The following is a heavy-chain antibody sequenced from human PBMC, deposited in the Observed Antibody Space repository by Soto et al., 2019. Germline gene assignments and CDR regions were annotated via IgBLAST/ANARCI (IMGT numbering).Heavy chain of an antibody. CDR3: ARDPEDTAMRSYNWFDP. D-gene: IGHD5-18*01. CDR1: GYTFTSYG. J-gene: IGHJ5*02. V-gene: IGHV1-18*01. CDR2: ISAYNGNT. Sequence: QVQLVQSGAEVKKPGASVKVSCKASGYTFTSYGISWVRQAPGQGLERMGWISAYNGNTNYAQKLQGRVTMTTDTSTSTAYMELRSLRSDDTAVYYCARDPEDTAMRSYNWFDPWGQGTLVTVSS.